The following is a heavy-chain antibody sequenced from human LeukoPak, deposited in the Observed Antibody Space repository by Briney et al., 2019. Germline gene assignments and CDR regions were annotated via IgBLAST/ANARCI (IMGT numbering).Heavy chain of an antibody. V-gene: IGHV4-39*07. CDR3: ARAGGGSYPDYYYMDV. D-gene: IGHD1-26*01. J-gene: IGHJ6*03. Sequence: SETLTLTCTVSGGSISSSSYYWGWIRQPPGKGLEWTGSIYYSGSTYYNPSLKSRVTISVDTSKKQFSLKLSSVTAADTAVYYCARAGGGSYPDYYYMDVWGKGTTVTVSS. CDR2: IYYSGST. CDR1: GGSISSSSYY.